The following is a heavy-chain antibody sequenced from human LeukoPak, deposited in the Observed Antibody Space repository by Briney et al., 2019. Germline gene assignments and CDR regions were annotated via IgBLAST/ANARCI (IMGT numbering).Heavy chain of an antibody. D-gene: IGHD3-10*01. J-gene: IGHJ6*03. CDR3: AKDYYYGSGSYYLDYYYYYYMDV. CDR1: GFTFSSYG. V-gene: IGHV3-30*02. Sequence: GGSLRLSCAASGFTFSSYGMHWVRQAPGKGLDWVAFIHHDGSKKYYEDPVRGRFTISRDNSKNTLYLQMNSLRAEDTAVYYCAKDYYYGSGSYYLDYYYYYYMDVWGEGTTVTVSS. CDR2: IHHDGSKK.